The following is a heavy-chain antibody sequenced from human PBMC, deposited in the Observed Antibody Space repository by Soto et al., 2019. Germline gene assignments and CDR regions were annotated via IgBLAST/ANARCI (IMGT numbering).Heavy chain of an antibody. CDR1: AFTLSRYG. Sequence: GGSLTVPWAPPAFTLSRYGTHCVRHAPSKGLEWVAVIWYDGSNKYYAESVKGRFPISRDNSTNTLYLQMNRLRAEETAVYYCARSIAARLNWFDPWGKGTLVTVSS. V-gene: IGHV3-33*01. CDR2: IWYDGSNK. J-gene: IGHJ5*02. CDR3: ARSIAARLNWFDP. D-gene: IGHD6-6*01.